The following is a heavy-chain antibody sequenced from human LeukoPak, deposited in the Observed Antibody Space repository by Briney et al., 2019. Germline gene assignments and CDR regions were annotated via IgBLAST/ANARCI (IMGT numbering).Heavy chain of an antibody. CDR3: ARRPAYRNYRSYMDV. J-gene: IGHJ6*03. V-gene: IGHV4-61*01. Sequence: SETLSLTCTVSGGSVSSSNYYWTWIRQPPGKGLEWIGYIYYSGSTGYNPSLKSPVTISVDTSKNQFSLKLSSVTAADTAVYYCARRPAYRNYRSYMDVWDKGPMVTVSS. CDR1: GGSVSSSNYY. D-gene: IGHD2-2*01. CDR2: IYYSGST.